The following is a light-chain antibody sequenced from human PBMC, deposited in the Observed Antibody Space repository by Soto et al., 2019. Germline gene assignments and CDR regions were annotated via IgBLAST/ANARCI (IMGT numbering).Light chain of an antibody. V-gene: IGKV3-15*01. Sequence: EIVLTQSPGTLSLSPGERATLSCRASQSVSTSLAWYQQKPGQAPRLLIYGASTRATDIPARFSGSGSGTEFTLTISSLQSEDFAVYYCQQYHHWPPITFGQGTRLEIK. CDR1: QSVSTS. J-gene: IGKJ5*01. CDR3: QQYHHWPPIT. CDR2: GAS.